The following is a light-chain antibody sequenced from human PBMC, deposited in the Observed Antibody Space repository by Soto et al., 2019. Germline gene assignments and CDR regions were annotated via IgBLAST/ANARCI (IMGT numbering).Light chain of an antibody. CDR1: SSDIGGHDY. J-gene: IGLJ3*02. V-gene: IGLV2-14*01. CDR3: ASYTSADTRV. Sequence: QSALTQPASVSGSPGQSITISCTGTSSDIGGHDYVFWYQQYPGKAPKLLISEVTNRPSGVSRRFSGSKSGATASLTITGLLAEDEADYYCASYTSADTRVFGEGTKLTVL. CDR2: EVT.